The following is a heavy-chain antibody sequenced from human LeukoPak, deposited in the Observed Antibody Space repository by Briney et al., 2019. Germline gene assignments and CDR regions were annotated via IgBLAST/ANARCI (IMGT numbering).Heavy chain of an antibody. J-gene: IGHJ6*03. CDR1: GGSISSYY. CDR2: IYTSGST. D-gene: IGHD3-10*01. CDR3: ARSGSGDSYYYYYMDV. V-gene: IGHV4-4*07. Sequence: PSETLSLTCTVSGGSISSYYWSWIRQPAGKGLEWIGRIYTSGSTNYNPSLKSRVTMSVDTSKNQFSLKLSSVTAADTAVYYCARSGSGDSYYYYYMDVWGKGTTVTVSS.